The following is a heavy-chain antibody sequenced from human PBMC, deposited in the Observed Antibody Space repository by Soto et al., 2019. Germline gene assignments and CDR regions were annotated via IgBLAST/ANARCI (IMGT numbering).Heavy chain of an antibody. CDR1: GFTFSSYS. J-gene: IGHJ4*02. Sequence: GGSLRLSCAASGFTFSSYSMNWVRQAPGKGLEWVSGISWNSGSIGYADSVKGRFTISRDNAKNSLYLQMNSLRAEDTALYYCAKGGMVVRGAPAGDVWGQGTLVTVSS. V-gene: IGHV3-9*01. D-gene: IGHD3-10*01. CDR2: ISWNSGSI. CDR3: AKGGMVVRGAPAGDV.